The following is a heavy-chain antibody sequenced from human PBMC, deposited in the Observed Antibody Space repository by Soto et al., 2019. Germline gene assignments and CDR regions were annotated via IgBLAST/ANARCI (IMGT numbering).Heavy chain of an antibody. CDR2: IYYSGST. Sequence: SETLSLTCTVSGGSISSSSYYWGWIRQPPGKGLEWIGSIYYSGSTYYNPSLKSRVTISVDTSKNQFSLKLSSVTAADTAVYYCARNNVRGSHAFDIWGQGTMVTVSS. J-gene: IGHJ3*02. CDR3: ARNNVRGSHAFDI. D-gene: IGHD3-10*02. V-gene: IGHV4-39*01. CDR1: GGSISSSSYY.